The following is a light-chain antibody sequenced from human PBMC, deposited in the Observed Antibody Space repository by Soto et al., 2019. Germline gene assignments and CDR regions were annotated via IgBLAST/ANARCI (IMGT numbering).Light chain of an antibody. CDR3: HQYSRFPFT. V-gene: IGKV1-5*03. Sequence: DIQMTQSPSTLSASVGDRVTITCRASQSINMWLAWYQQKPGKAPKPLIYQASNLESGVPSRFGGSGSGTEFTLTISSLQPDDYATYYCHQYSRFPFTFGGGTKVEIK. CDR2: QAS. CDR1: QSINMW. J-gene: IGKJ4*01.